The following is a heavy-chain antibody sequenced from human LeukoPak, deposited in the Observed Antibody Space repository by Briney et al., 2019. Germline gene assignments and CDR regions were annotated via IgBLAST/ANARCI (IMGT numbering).Heavy chain of an antibody. D-gene: IGHD1-26*01. J-gene: IGHJ4*02. CDR1: GGSIISYY. V-gene: IGHV4-59*01. CDR3: ARGALIVGATSFDY. CDR2: IYYSGGT. Sequence: KPSETLSLTCTVSGGSIISYYWSWIRQPPGRGLEWIGYIYYSGGTNYNPSLKSRVTISVDTSRNQFSLKLSSVTAADTPVYYCARGALIVGATSFDYWGQGTLVTVST.